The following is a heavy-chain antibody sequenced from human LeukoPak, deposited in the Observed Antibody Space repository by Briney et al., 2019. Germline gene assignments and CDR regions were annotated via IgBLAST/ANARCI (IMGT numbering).Heavy chain of an antibody. Sequence: GGSLRLSCTVSGFTVSSNSMSWVRQAPGKGLEWVSFIYSDNTHYSDSVKGRFTISRDNSKNTLYLQMNSLRAEDTAVYCCARRAGAYSHPYDYWGQGTLVTVSS. D-gene: IGHD4/OR15-4a*01. CDR3: ARRAGAYSHPYDY. V-gene: IGHV3-53*01. J-gene: IGHJ4*02. CDR2: IYSDNT. CDR1: GFTVSSNS.